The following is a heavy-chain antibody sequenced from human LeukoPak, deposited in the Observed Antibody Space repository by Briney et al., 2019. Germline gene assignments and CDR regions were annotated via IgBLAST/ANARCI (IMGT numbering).Heavy chain of an antibody. V-gene: IGHV4-31*03. CDR2: IYYSGST. CDR3: ARDHTETSSLNFRNYYYYGMDI. J-gene: IGHJ6*02. Sequence: SQTLSLTCTVSGGSIRSGDYSWNWLRQHPGKGLEWIGYIYYSGSTYYNPSLTSRVTMSVDTSKNQFSLKLSSVTAADTAIYYCARDHTETSSLNFRNYYYYGMDIWGQGTTVIVSS. D-gene: IGHD4-4*01. CDR1: GGSIRSGDYS.